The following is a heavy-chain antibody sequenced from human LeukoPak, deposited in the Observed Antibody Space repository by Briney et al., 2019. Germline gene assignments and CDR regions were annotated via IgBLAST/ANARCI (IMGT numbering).Heavy chain of an antibody. CDR2: INWDDDK. V-gene: IGHV2-5*02. CDR3: AHSSQQLVRGDAFDI. J-gene: IGHJ3*02. Sequence: GPTLLKATQTLTLTFTFFGFALGTRGGGGCWIRQPPEKALVWLALINWDDDKRYSPSLKSRLTITKNTSKNQVVLTMTNMDPVDTATYYCAHSSQQLVRGDAFDIWGQGTMVTVSS. D-gene: IGHD6-13*01. CDR1: GFALGTRGGG.